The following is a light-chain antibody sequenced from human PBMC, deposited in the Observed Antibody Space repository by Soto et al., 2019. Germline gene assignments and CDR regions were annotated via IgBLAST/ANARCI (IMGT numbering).Light chain of an antibody. J-gene: IGKJ4*01. V-gene: IGKV3-11*01. Sequence: EIVLTQSPATLSLSPGERATLSCRASKSVTSYLAWYQQKPGQAPRLLIYDASNRATGIPARFSGTGSGTDFTLTISSREPEDVAVYYCQQRSTWPLTFGGGTKVDIK. CDR2: DAS. CDR3: QQRSTWPLT. CDR1: KSVTSY.